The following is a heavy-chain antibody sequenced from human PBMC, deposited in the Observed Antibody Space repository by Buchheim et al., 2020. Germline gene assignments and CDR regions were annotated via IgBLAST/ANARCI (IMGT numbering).Heavy chain of an antibody. V-gene: IGHV3-30-3*01. CDR2: ISYDGSNK. D-gene: IGHD3-9*01. CDR3: ARAPSAYDILTGYVLD. J-gene: IGHJ4*02. CDR1: GFTFSSYA. Sequence: QVQLVESGGGVVQPGRSLRLSCAASGFTFSSYAMHWVRQAPGKGLEWVAVISYDGSNKYYADSVKGRFTISGDNSKNTLYLQMNSLRAEDTAVYYCARAPSAYDILTGYVLDWGQGTL.